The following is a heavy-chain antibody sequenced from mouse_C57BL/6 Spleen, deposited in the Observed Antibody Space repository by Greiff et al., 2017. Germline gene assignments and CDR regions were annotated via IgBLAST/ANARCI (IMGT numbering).Heavy chain of an antibody. D-gene: IGHD1-1*01. V-gene: IGHV1-5*01. J-gene: IGHJ4*01. CDR3: TRIDYGSRYYYAMDY. CDR2: IYPGNSDT. CDR1: GYTFTSYW. Sequence: VQLQQSGTVLARPGASVKMSCKTSGYTFTSYWMHWVKQRPGQGLEWIGAIYPGNSDTSYNQKFKGKAKLTAVTSASKAYMELSSLTNEDSEVYYCTRIDYGSRYYYAMDYWGQGTSVTVSS.